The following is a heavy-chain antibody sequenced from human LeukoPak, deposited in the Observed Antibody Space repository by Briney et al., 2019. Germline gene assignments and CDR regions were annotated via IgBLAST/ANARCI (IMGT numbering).Heavy chain of an antibody. J-gene: IGHJ6*03. CDR1: GGSISSGSYY. V-gene: IGHV4-61*02. Sequence: SETLSLTCTVSGGSISSGSYYWSWIRQPARKGLEWIGRIYTSGSTNYNPSLKSRVTISVDTSKNQFSLKLSSVTAADTAVYYCARDFGPSITTINYYYYYYMDVWGKGTTVTVSS. D-gene: IGHD3-3*01. CDR2: IYTSGST. CDR3: ARDFGPSITTINYYYYYYMDV.